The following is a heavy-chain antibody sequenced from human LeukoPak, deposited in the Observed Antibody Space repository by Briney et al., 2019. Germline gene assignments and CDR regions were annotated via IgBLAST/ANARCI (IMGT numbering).Heavy chain of an antibody. CDR3: ASYSGSYDWFDP. D-gene: IGHD1-26*01. J-gene: IGHJ5*02. Sequence: SSETLSLPCAVYGGSLSGYYWSWIRQPPGKGLEWIGEINHSGSTNYNPSLKSRVTISVDTSKNQFSLKLSSVTAADTAVYYCASYSGSYDWFDPWGQGTLVTVSS. CDR1: GGSLSGYY. V-gene: IGHV4-34*01. CDR2: INHSGST.